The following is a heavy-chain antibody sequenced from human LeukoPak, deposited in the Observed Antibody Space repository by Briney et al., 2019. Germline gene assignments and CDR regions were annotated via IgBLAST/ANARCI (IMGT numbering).Heavy chain of an antibody. V-gene: IGHV3-23*01. CDR3: ANAVYSSSWYYFDY. J-gene: IGHJ4*02. D-gene: IGHD6-13*01. CDR1: GFTFSSYA. Sequence: PGGSLRLSCAASGFTFSSYAMSWVRQAPGKGLEWVSAISGSGGSTYYADSVKGRFTISRDNSKNTLYLQMNSLRAEDTAVYYCANAVYSSSWYYFDYWGQGTLVTVSP. CDR2: ISGSGGST.